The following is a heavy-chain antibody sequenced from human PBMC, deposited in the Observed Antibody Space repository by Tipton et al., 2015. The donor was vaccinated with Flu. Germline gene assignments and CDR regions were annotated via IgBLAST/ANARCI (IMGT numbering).Heavy chain of an antibody. Sequence: TLSLTCNVSGGSISSSSDYWGWIRQPPGKGLEWIGTIYSSGSTYFNPSLRSRVTISVDTSKNQFSLRLSSVTAADTAVYYCAREQHGYSFGSTFDSWGQGTLVTVSS. CDR3: AREQHGYSFGSTFDS. D-gene: IGHD5-18*01. CDR1: GGSISSSSDY. CDR2: IYSSGST. V-gene: IGHV4-39*02. J-gene: IGHJ4*02.